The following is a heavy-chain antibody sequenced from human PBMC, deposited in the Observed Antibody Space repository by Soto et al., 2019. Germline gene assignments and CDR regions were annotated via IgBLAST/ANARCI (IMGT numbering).Heavy chain of an antibody. J-gene: IGHJ5*02. CDR3: ARDLEAYCGGDCLHWFDP. V-gene: IGHV1-69*12. Sequence: QVQLVQSGAEVKKPGSSVKVSCKASGGTFSSYAISWVRQAPGQGLEWMGGIIPIFGTANYAQKFQGRVTITADESTSTAYMELSSLRSEDTAVYYCARDLEAYCGGDCLHWFDPWGQGTLVTVSS. CDR1: GGTFSSYA. CDR2: IIPIFGTA. D-gene: IGHD2-21*02.